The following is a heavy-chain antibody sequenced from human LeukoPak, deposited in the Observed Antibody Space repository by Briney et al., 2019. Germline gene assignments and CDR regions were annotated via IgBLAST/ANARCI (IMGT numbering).Heavy chain of an antibody. V-gene: IGHV3-9*01. CDR1: GFTFDDYA. CDR2: ISWNSGSI. D-gene: IGHD2-2*01. CDR3: AKDIRACSSTSCYAGSMRLGY. J-gene: IGHJ4*02. Sequence: PGGSLRLSCAASGFTFDDYAMHWVRPAPGKGLKWVSGISWNSGSIGYADSVKGRFTISRDNAKNSLYLQMNSLRAEDTALYYCAKDIRACSSTSCYAGSMRLGYWGQGTLVTVSS.